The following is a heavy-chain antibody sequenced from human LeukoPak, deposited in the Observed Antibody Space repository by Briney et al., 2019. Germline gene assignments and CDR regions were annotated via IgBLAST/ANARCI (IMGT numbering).Heavy chain of an antibody. Sequence: VASVTVSCTASGYTFTSYAMHWVRQAPGQRLEWMGWINAGNGNTKYSQKFQGRVTITRDTSASTAYMELSSLRSEDTAVYYCARDQRGSSDPWGQGTLVTVFS. CDR1: GYTFTSYA. J-gene: IGHJ5*02. CDR3: ARDQRGSSDP. D-gene: IGHD6-13*01. CDR2: INAGNGNT. V-gene: IGHV1-3*01.